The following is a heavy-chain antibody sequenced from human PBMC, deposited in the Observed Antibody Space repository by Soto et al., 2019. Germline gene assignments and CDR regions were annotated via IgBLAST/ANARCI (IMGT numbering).Heavy chain of an antibody. D-gene: IGHD4-17*01. CDR2: IRSKANSYAT. J-gene: IGHJ1*01. Sequence: EVQLVESGGGLVQPGGSLKLSCAASGFTFSGSAMHWVRQASGKGLEWVGRIRSKANSYATAYAASVKGRFTISRDDSKNTAYLQMNSLKTEDTAVYYCTRGFNYGGNKYFQHWGQGTLVTVSS. V-gene: IGHV3-73*02. CDR3: TRGFNYGGNKYFQH. CDR1: GFTFSGSA.